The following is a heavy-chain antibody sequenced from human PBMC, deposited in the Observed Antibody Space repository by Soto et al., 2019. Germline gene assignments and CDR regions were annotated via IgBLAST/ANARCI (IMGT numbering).Heavy chain of an antibody. CDR3: ARERNYDSSGYSYYYGMDV. V-gene: IGHV4-31*03. CDR2: IYYSGST. CDR1: GGSISSGGYY. J-gene: IGHJ6*02. Sequence: QVQLQESGPGLVKPSQTLSLTCTVSGGSISSGGYYWSWIRQHPGKGLEWIGYIYYSGSTYYNPSLKSRVTISVDTSKNQFSLKLSSVTAADTAVYYCARERNYDSSGYSYYYGMDVWGPGTTVTVSS. D-gene: IGHD3-22*01.